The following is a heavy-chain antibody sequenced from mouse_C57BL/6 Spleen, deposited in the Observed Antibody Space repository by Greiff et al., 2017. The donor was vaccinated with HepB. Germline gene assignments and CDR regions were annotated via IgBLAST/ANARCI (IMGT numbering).Heavy chain of an antibody. D-gene: IGHD4-1*01. CDR2: IWSGGST. J-gene: IGHJ4*01. CDR1: GFPLPSYG. Sequence: QVQLQQSGPGLVQPSPSLSITRTVPGFPLPSYGVHWVRQSPGKGLEWVGVIWSGGSTDYNAAFISRLSISKNNSKSQVFFKRNSQQADDTAIYYGARNYWDGSMDYWGQGTSVTVSS. V-gene: IGHV2-2*01. CDR3: ARNYWDGSMDY.